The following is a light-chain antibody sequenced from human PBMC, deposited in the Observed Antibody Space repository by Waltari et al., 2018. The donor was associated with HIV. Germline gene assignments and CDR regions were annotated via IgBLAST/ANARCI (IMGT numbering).Light chain of an antibody. V-gene: IGLV2-23*02. CDR1: SSDGGGYNL. CDR2: EVS. Sequence: QSALPQPASVSGAPGQSLTISCTGTSSDGGGYNLVSWYQQHPGKAPKLMIYEVSKRPSGVSNRFSGSKSGNTASLTISGLQAEDEADYYCCAYAGSTTYVIFGGGTKLTVL. CDR3: CAYAGSTTYVI. J-gene: IGLJ2*01.